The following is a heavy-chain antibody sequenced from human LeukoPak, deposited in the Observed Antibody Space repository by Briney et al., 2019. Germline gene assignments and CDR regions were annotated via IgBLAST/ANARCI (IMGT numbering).Heavy chain of an antibody. D-gene: IGHD3-10*01. V-gene: IGHV4-34*01. Sequence: SETLSLTCAVYGGSFSGFYWSWIRQPPGKGLEWIGEINHSGSTNYNPSLKSRVTISVDTSKNQFSQKLSSVTAADTAVYSCARGSMVRGAGVDYWGQGTLVTVSS. CDR1: GGSFSGFY. J-gene: IGHJ4*02. CDR3: ARGSMVRGAGVDY. CDR2: INHSGST.